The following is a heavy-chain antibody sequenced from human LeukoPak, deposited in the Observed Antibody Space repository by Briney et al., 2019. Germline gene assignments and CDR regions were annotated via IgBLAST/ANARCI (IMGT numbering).Heavy chain of an antibody. Sequence: ASVKVSCKASGYTFTGYYMHWVRQAPGQGLEWMGWINPNSGGTNYAQKFQGRVTMTRDTSISTAYMELSRLRSDDTAVYYCARVHYYGSGSYYNSDAFDIRGQGTMVTVSS. CDR1: GYTFTGYY. CDR2: INPNSGGT. D-gene: IGHD3-10*01. CDR3: ARVHYYGSGSYYNSDAFDI. V-gene: IGHV1-2*02. J-gene: IGHJ3*02.